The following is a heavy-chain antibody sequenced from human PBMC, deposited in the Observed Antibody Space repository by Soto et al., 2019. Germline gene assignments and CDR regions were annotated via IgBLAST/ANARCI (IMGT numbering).Heavy chain of an antibody. CDR1: GGSISSYY. V-gene: IGHV4-4*07. J-gene: IGHJ5*02. D-gene: IGHD6-13*01. CDR3: ARAWSSSSWRNWFDP. Sequence: PSDTLSLTCTVSGGSISSYYWSWIRQPAGKGLEWIGRIYTSGSTNYNPSLKGRVTVSVDTSKNQFSLKLSSVTAADTAVYYCARAWSSSSWRNWFDPWGQGTLVTVSS. CDR2: IYTSGST.